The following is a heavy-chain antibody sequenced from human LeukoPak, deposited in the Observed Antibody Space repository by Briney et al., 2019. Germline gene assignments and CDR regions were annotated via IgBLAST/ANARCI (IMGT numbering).Heavy chain of an antibody. Sequence: GGSLRLSCAASGFTFSNYAMTWVRQAPGKGLEWVSVISGSGGNTYYADSVKGRFTISRDNSKNTLYLQMNSLRAEDTAVYYCARDRSWGSQCYFDYWGQGTLVTVSS. V-gene: IGHV3-23*01. D-gene: IGHD7-27*01. CDR1: GFTFSNYA. CDR2: ISGSGGNT. CDR3: ARDRSWGSQCYFDY. J-gene: IGHJ4*02.